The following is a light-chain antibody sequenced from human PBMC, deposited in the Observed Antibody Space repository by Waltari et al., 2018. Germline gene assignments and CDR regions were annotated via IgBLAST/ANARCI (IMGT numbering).Light chain of an antibody. CDR1: SSDIGSYSL. Sequence: QSALTQSASVSGSPGQSITISCIGTSSDIGSYSLVSWYQQHPGKAPKLIIYEVNNRPLGVSTRFSGSKSGNTASLTISGLQAEYEADYYCCSYAGTITPWVFGGGTKLTVL. CDR3: CSYAGTITPWV. CDR2: EVN. J-gene: IGLJ3*02. V-gene: IGLV2-23*02.